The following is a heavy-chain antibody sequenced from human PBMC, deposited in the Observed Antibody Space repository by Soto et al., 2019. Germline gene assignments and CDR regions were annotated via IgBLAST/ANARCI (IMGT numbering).Heavy chain of an antibody. CDR1: GYTFTGYY. CDR3: ARPRSRRDGYNSPHEAFDI. V-gene: IGHV1-2*02. CDR2: INPNSGGT. D-gene: IGHD5-12*01. J-gene: IGHJ3*02. Sequence: ASVKVSCKASGYTFTGYYMHWVRQAPGQGLEWMGWINPNSGGTNYAQKFQGRVTMTRDTSISTAYMELSRLRSDDTAVYYCARPRSRRDGYNSPHEAFDIWGHWTRGT.